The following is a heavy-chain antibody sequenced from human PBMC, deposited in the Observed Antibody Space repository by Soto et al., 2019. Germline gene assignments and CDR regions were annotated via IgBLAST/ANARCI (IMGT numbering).Heavy chain of an antibody. V-gene: IGHV1-3*04. CDR3: AKLGGGYIFGPYLDF. J-gene: IGHJ4*02. CDR2: INTGNGNT. CDR1: GYTFTLYT. D-gene: IGHD5-18*01. Sequence: ASVKVSCKTSGYTFTLYTIHWVRQAPGQRLEWMGWINTGNGNTKYSQRFQGRVTMSRDTSATTAYMELSSLTSEDTAVYYCAKLGGGYIFGPYLDFWGQGALVTVSS.